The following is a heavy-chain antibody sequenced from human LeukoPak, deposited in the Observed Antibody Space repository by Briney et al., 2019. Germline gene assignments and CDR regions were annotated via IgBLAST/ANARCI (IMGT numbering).Heavy chain of an antibody. CDR3: AKANGHTYYDILTVLRFGSYFDY. CDR1: GFTFSSYA. Sequence: PGGSLRLSCAASGFTFSSYAMSWVRQAPGKGLEWVSAISGSGGSTYCADSVKGRFTISRDNSKNTLYLQMNSLRAEDTAVYYCAKANGHTYYDILTVLRFGSYFDYWGQGTLVTVSS. CDR2: ISGSGGST. D-gene: IGHD3-9*01. V-gene: IGHV3-23*01. J-gene: IGHJ4*02.